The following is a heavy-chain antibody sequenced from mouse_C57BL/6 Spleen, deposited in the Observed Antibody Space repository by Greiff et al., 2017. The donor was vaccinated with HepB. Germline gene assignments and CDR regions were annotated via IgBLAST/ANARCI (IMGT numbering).Heavy chain of an antibody. V-gene: IGHV5-17*01. J-gene: IGHJ1*03. CDR2: ISSGCSTI. Sequence: EVKVVESGGGLVKPGGSLKLSCAASGFTFSDYGMHWVRQAPEKGLEWVAYISSGCSTIYYADTVKGRFTISRDNAKNTLILQMTSLRSEDTAMYYCARGGLGYFDVWGTGTTVTVSS. D-gene: IGHD2-13*01. CDR3: ARGGLGYFDV. CDR1: GFTFSDYG.